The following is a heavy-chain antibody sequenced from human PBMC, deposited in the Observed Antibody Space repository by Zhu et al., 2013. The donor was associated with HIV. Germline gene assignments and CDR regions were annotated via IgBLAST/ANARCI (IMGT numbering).Heavy chain of an antibody. CDR2: ITPTSGTA. CDR3: ARALYDVRSRPDYIFYYMDV. J-gene: IGHJ6*03. CDR1: GGAFNTYV. Sequence: QVQLVQSGAEVKKPGSSVKVSCKASGGAFNTYVFSWVRQAPGQGLEWLGGITPTSGTAKYAQNFQGRVTITADKSTNTAYMDLSSLRSEDTAVYYCARALYDVRSRPDYIFYYMDVWGKGTMVSVSS. V-gene: IGHV1-69*06. D-gene: IGHD3-10*02.